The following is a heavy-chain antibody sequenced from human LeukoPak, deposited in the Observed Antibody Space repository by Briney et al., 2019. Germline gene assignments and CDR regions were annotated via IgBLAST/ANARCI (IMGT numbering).Heavy chain of an antibody. CDR3: ARGLQDRLRGYYYMDV. J-gene: IGHJ6*03. CDR2: MNPNSGNT. D-gene: IGHD5/OR15-5a*01. V-gene: IGHV1-8*03. CDR1: GYSFTSYD. Sequence: ASVKVSCKASGYSFTSYDINWVRQATGQGLEWMGWMNPNSGNTGYAQKFKGRVTITRDTSISTAYMELSSLRSEDTAVYYCARGLQDRLRGYYYMDVWGKGTTVTVSS.